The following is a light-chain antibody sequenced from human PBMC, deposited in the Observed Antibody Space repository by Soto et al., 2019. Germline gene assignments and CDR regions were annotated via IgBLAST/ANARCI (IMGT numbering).Light chain of an antibody. CDR3: QAWDRTTAV. Sequence: SYELTQPPSVSVSPGQTAIITCSGQKVGDKYTSCYRQKPGQSPVVIIYQGIKRPSGIPERISGSNSGNTATLTISGTQAMDEADYYCQAWDRTTAVFGGGTKLTVL. V-gene: IGLV3-1*01. CDR2: QGI. CDR1: KVGDKY. J-gene: IGLJ2*01.